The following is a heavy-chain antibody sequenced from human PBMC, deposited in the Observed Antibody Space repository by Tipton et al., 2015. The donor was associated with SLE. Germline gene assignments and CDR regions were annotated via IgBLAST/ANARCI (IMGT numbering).Heavy chain of an antibody. J-gene: IGHJ6*02. CDR1: GYTFTSYA. CDR3: ARGNYCSSTSCYTGSYGMDV. Sequence: QSGAEVKKPGASVKVSCKASGYTFTSYAISWVRQAPGQGLEWMGRIIPIFGTANYAQKFQGRVTITADESTSTAYMELSSLRSEDTAVYYCARGNYCSSTSCYTGSYGMDVWGQGTTVTVSS. D-gene: IGHD2-2*02. CDR2: IIPIFGTA. V-gene: IGHV1-69*13.